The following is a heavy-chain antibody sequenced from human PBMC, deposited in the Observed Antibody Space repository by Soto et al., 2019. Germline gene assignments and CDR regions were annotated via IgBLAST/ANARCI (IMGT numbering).Heavy chain of an antibody. D-gene: IGHD3-22*01. J-gene: IGHJ5*01. CDR2: VSNDGNRK. Sequence: QVQLVESGGGVVQPGRSLRLICAASGFTFSDSGMHWVRQAPGKGLEWVALVSNDGNRKYYADSVKGRFTISRDNSENTLYLQMNSLRAEDTAVYYCARWVGGSMYDNSGKYDSWGQGTLVTVSS. CDR1: GFTFSDSG. CDR3: ARWVGGSMYDNSGKYDS. V-gene: IGHV3-30*03.